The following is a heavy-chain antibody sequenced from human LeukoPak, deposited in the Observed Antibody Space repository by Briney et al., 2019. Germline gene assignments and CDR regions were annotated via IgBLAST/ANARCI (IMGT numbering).Heavy chain of an antibody. CDR1: GYSFTSNY. CDR2: INPSGVST. D-gene: IGHD1-20*01. J-gene: IGHJ4*02. V-gene: IGHV1-46*01. CDR3: ASAYNWNDGLDY. Sequence: VASVKVSCKAAGYSFTSNYMHWVRQAPGQGLEWMGVINPSGVSTTYAQKFQGRVTVTRDTSTSTLELSSLRSEDTAVYYCASAYNWNDGLDYWGQGTLVTVSS.